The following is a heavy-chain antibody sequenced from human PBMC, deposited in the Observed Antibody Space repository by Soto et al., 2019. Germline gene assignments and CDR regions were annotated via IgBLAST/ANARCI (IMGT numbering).Heavy chain of an antibody. D-gene: IGHD3-22*01. CDR3: ARFYYDSSEYYFDY. V-gene: IGHV4-4*02. Sequence: SETLSLTCAVSGGSISSSNWWSWVRQPPGKGLEWIGEIYHTGSTNYNPSLKSRVTISVDKSKNQFSLKLSSVTAADTAVYYCARFYYDSSEYYFDYWGQGTLVTVSS. CDR2: IYHTGST. CDR1: GGSISSSNW. J-gene: IGHJ4*02.